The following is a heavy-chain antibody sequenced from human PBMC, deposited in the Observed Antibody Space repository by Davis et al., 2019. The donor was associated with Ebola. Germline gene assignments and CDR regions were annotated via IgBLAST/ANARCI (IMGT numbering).Heavy chain of an antibody. V-gene: IGHV4-34*01. CDR2: INHSGST. CDR1: GGSFTGYY. D-gene: IGHD6-6*01. Sequence: MPGGSLRLSCAVYGGSFTGYYWTWIRQPPGKGLEWIGEINHSGSTTYNPSLKSRVTISVDTSKKQFSLKLRSVTAADTAVYYCARRSNPSFDNWGQGTLVTVSS. CDR3: ARRSNPSFDN. J-gene: IGHJ4*02.